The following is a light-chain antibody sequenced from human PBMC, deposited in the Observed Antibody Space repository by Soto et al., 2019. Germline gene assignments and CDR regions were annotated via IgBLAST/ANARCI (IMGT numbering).Light chain of an antibody. CDR3: YHYTNWPRP. Sequence: EIVMTQSPATLSVSPGERATLSCRASQSVSSNLAWYQKKPGQAPRLLIYDASIRATGIPDRFTGSGSGTEFAFTISSRHFEDFAVYFCYHYTNWPRPFGQGTKVDIK. CDR2: DAS. J-gene: IGKJ2*01. CDR1: QSVSSN. V-gene: IGKV3-15*01.